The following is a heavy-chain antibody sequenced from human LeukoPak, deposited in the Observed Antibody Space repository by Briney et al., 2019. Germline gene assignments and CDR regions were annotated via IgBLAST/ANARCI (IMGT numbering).Heavy chain of an antibody. CDR2: IRCDGSNK. CDR1: GFTFSTYA. V-gene: IGHV3-30*02. Sequence: GGSLRLSCAASGFTFSTYAMHWVRQAPGEGLECVAFIRCDGSNKYYGDSVKGRFTISRDNSKNTLYLQMNSLRSEDTGVYYCAKDRCSGGSCYPHFDYWGQGTLVTVSS. D-gene: IGHD2-15*01. J-gene: IGHJ4*02. CDR3: AKDRCSGGSCYPHFDY.